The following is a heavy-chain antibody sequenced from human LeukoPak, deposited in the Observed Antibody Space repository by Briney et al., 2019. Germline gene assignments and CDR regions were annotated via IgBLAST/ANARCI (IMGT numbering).Heavy chain of an antibody. CDR2: LSHNRSKK. D-gene: IGHD4-23*01. J-gene: IGHJ4*02. CDR1: GFTLPNFP. CDR3: ARDSLYGDNPFDY. V-gene: IGHV3-30-3*01. Sequence: GRALRLSCVASGFTLPNFPIHWVRHAPGKGLERVAVLSHNRSKKTYADSVKGRLTLSRDNATRTLYLEMHSLSPEDTAVYYCARDSLYGDNPFDYWRRGTRDSVSS.